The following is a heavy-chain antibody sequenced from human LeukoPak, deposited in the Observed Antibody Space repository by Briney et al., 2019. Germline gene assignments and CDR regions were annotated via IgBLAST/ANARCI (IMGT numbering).Heavy chain of an antibody. CDR1: EFTFSNYA. CDR2: ISGGGGGT. V-gene: IGHV3-23*01. D-gene: IGHD1-26*01. Sequence: GGSLRPSCAASEFTFSNYAMSWVRQAPGKGLEWVSTISGGGGGTYYADSVKGRFTISRDNSKNTLYLQMNSLRAEDTAVYYCAKGMGVREFDYWGQGTLVTVSS. CDR3: AKGMGVREFDY. J-gene: IGHJ4*02.